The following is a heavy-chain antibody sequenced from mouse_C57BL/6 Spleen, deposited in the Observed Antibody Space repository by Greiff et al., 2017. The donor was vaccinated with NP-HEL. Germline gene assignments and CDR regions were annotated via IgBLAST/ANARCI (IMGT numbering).Heavy chain of an antibody. CDR3: ARGGNSYYYAMDY. D-gene: IGHD2-1*01. V-gene: IGHV1-82*01. Sequence: QVQLQQSGPELVKPGASVKISCKASGYAFSSSWMNWVKQRPGKGLEWIGRIYPGDGDTNYNGKFKGKATLTADKSSSTAYMQLSSLTSEDSAVYFCARGGNSYYYAMDYWGQGTSVTVSS. CDR2: IYPGDGDT. J-gene: IGHJ4*01. CDR1: GYAFSSSW.